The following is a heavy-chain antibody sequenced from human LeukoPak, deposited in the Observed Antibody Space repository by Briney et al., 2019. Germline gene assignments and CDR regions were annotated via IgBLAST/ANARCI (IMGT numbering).Heavy chain of an antibody. D-gene: IGHD1-26*01. Sequence: PSETLSLTCTVSGGSLTSYYWHWIRQPAGKGLEWMGRIYTSGNTNYNPSLKSRVAMSVDTSKNQFSLKVRAVTAADTAVYYCARSGGSGTYYDGTFDYWGQGALVTVSS. CDR3: ARSGGSGTYYDGTFDY. J-gene: IGHJ4*02. CDR1: GGSLTSYY. V-gene: IGHV4-4*07. CDR2: IYTSGNT.